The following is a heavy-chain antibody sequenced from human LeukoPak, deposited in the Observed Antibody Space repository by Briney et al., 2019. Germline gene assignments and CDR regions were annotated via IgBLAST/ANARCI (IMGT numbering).Heavy chain of an antibody. J-gene: IGHJ3*02. D-gene: IGHD2-15*01. CDR1: GGSFSGYY. V-gene: IGHV4-34*01. Sequence: PSETLSLTCAVYGGSFSGYYWSWIRQPPGKGLEWIGEINHSGSTNYNPSLKSRVTISVDTSKNQFSLKLSSVTAADTAVYYCARLQIRYCSGGSCYSDAFDIWGQGTMVTVSS. CDR3: ARLQIRYCSGGSCYSDAFDI. CDR2: INHSGST.